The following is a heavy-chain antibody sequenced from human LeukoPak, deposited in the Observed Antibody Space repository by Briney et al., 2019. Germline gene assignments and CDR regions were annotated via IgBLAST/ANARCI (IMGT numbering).Heavy chain of an antibody. CDR3: ATYEYSSSSPTYYYYMDV. D-gene: IGHD6-6*01. J-gene: IGHJ6*03. Sequence: SVKVSCKASGGTFSSYAISWVRQAPGQGLEWMGVIIPIFGTANYAQKFQGRVTITTDESTSTAYMELSSLRSEDTAVYYCATYEYSSSSPTYYYYMDVWGKGTTVTVSS. CDR1: GGTFSSYA. V-gene: IGHV1-69*05. CDR2: IIPIFGTA.